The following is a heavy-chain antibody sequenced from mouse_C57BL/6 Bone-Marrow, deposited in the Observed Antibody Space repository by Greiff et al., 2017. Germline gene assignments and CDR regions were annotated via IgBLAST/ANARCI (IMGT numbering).Heavy chain of an antibody. V-gene: IGHV7-1*01. CDR3: ARDGSSLYAMDY. D-gene: IGHD1-1*01. J-gene: IGHJ4*01. Sequence: EVQVVESGGGLVQSGRSLRLSCATSGFTFSDFYMEWVRQAPGKGLEWIAASRNKANDYTTEYSASVKGRFIVSRDTSQSILYLQMNALRAEDTAIYYCARDGSSLYAMDYWGQGTSVTVSS. CDR2: SRNKANDYTT. CDR1: GFTFSDFY.